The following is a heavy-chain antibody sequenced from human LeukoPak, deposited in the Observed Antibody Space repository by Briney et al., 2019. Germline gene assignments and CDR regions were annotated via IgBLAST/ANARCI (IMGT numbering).Heavy chain of an antibody. CDR1: GGSISNFV. Sequence: PGETLSLTCTVSGGSISNFVWSWVRQSPGEGLEWIGFIYENGRTLYHPSLESQVPIPVHMSNNQFSLRLTCMTAADSAVYYCASYWELGHWGRGLLVPVTS. V-gene: IGHV4-59*01. CDR3: ASYWELGH. J-gene: IGHJ4*02. D-gene: IGHD1-26*01. CDR2: IYENGRT.